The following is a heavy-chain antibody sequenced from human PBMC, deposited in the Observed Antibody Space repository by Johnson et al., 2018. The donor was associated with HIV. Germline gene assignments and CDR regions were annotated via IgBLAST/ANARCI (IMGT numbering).Heavy chain of an antibody. CDR2: IKQDGSEK. Sequence: MLLVESGGGVVQPGRSLRLSCAASGFTFSSYAMHWVRQAPGKGLEWVANIKQDGSEKYYVDSVKGRFTISRDNAKNSLFLQMTSLTAEDTAVFSCVRGEEGAFDIWGQGTMVTVSS. CDR3: VRGEEGAFDI. V-gene: IGHV3-7*05. J-gene: IGHJ3*02. CDR1: GFTFSSYA.